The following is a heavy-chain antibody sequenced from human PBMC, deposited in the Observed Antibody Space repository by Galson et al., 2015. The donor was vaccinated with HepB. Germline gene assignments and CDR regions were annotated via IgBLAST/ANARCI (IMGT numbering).Heavy chain of an antibody. CDR2: IYYSGST. J-gene: IGHJ4*02. V-gene: IGHV4-59*01. D-gene: IGHD5-12*01. CDR1: GGSISSYY. CDR3: ARARGGYDLDY. Sequence: LSLTCTVPGGSISSYYWSWIRQPPGKGLEWIGYIYYSGSTNYNPSLKSRVTISVDTSKNQFSLKLSSVTAADTAVYYCARARGGYDLDYWGQGTLVTVFS.